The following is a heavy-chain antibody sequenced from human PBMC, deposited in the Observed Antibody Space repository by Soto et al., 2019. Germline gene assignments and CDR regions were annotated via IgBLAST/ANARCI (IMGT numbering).Heavy chain of an antibody. CDR1: GYTFTSYG. J-gene: IGHJ3*02. CDR2: ISAYNGNT. D-gene: IGHD3-3*01. V-gene: IGHV1-18*01. Sequence: SVKVSCMASGYTFTSYGIIWVRQAPGQGLEWMGWISAYNGNTNYAQKLQGRVTMTTDTSTSTAYMELRSLRSDDTAVCYCARDVGGLVLRFLEWLQEPDAFDIWGQGTMVTVSS. CDR3: ARDVGGLVLRFLEWLQEPDAFDI.